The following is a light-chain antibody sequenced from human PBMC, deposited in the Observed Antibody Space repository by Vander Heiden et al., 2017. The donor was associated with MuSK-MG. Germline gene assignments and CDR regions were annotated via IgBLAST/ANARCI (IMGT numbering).Light chain of an antibody. Sequence: DIQMTQSPSTLSASVGDRVTITCRASQSISSWLAWDQQKPGKAPKLLIYDASSLERGVQSRFSGSGSGTEFTLTSSSRQTDDFATYYFQQYTSWTFGQGTRVEIK. CDR1: QSISSW. J-gene: IGKJ1*01. V-gene: IGKV1-5*01. CDR3: QQYTSWT. CDR2: DAS.